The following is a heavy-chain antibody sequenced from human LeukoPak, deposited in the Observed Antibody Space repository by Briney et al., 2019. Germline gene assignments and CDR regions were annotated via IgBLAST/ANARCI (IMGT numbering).Heavy chain of an antibody. CDR1: GYTFTSYD. CDR2: MNPNSGNT. Sequence: ASVKVSCKASGYTFTSYDINWVRQATGQGLEWMGWMNPNSGNTGYAQKFQGRVTMTRNTSISTAYMELSSLRSEDTAVYYCARSIWNYEEGGYYYYYMDVWGKGTTVTVSS. D-gene: IGHD1-7*01. J-gene: IGHJ6*03. CDR3: ARSIWNYEEGGYYYYYMDV. V-gene: IGHV1-8*01.